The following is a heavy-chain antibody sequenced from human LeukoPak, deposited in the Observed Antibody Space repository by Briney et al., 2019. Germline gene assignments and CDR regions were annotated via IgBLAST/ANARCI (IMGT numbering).Heavy chain of an antibody. D-gene: IGHD6-19*01. J-gene: IGHJ4*02. V-gene: IGHV4-34*01. CDR1: GGSSSGYY. CDR2: INHSGST. Sequence: SETLSLTCAVYGGSSSGYYWSWIRQPPGKGLEWIGEINHSGSTNYNPSLKSRVTISVDTSKNQFSLKLSSVTAADTAVYYCARGRGYSSGWHFDYWGQGTLVTVSS. CDR3: ARGRGYSSGWHFDY.